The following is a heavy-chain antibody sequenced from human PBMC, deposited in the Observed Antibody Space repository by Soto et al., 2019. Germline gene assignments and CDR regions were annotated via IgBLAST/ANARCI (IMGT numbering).Heavy chain of an antibody. D-gene: IGHD2-2*01. CDR3: ARSQGSSTSLEIYYYYYYGIDV. J-gene: IGHJ6*02. V-gene: IGHV1-69*13. CDR2: IIPIPGTA. CDR1: GCTFGSYA. Sequence: SVKLSCKAPGCTFGSYAISWVRQATEQGLEWMGGIIPIPGTANYAQKFQGRVTIAADESTSTAYMELSSLRSEDTAVYYCARSQGSSTSLEIYYYYYYGIDVWGQGTTVTVSS.